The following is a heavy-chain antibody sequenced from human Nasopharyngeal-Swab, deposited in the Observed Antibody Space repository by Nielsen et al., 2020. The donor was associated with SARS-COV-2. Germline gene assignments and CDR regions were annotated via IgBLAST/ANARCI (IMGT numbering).Heavy chain of an antibody. Sequence: WGRQAPGQRLGWMGWINAGNGNTKYSQKFQGRVTITRDTSASTAYMELSSLRSEDTAVYYCARAKYCSSTSCLRWGYFAYWGQGTLVTVSS. D-gene: IGHD2-2*01. CDR3: ARAKYCSSTSCLRWGYFAY. J-gene: IGHJ4*02. V-gene: IGHV1-3*01. CDR2: INAGNGNT.